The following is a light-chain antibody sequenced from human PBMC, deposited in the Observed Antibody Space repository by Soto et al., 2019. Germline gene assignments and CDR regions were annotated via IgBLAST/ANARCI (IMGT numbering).Light chain of an antibody. V-gene: IGKV3-20*01. J-gene: IGKJ2*01. CDR1: QSVSTNY. Sequence: EIVLTQSPDTLSLSPGERATLSCRASQSVSTNYVAWYQKKPGQAPRLLIDGASSRATGIPDRFSGSGSGTDFTLTISRLEPEDFAVYYCQQSRSTPFTFGQGTKLEI. CDR2: GAS. CDR3: QQSRSTPFT.